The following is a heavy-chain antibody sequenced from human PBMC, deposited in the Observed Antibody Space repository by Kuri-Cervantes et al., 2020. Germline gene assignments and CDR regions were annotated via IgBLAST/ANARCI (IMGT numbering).Heavy chain of an antibody. CDR1: GYTFTSYA. V-gene: IGHV7-4-1*02. D-gene: IGHD3-10*01. J-gene: IGHJ6*02. Sequence: ASVKVSCKASGYTFTSYAMNWVRQAPGQGLEWMGWINTDTGNPTYAQGFTGRFVFSLDTSVSTAYLQISSLKAEDTAVYYCARGATNYGSGSYDYYYGMDAWGQGTTVTVSS. CDR3: ARGATNYGSGSYDYYYGMDA. CDR2: INTDTGNP.